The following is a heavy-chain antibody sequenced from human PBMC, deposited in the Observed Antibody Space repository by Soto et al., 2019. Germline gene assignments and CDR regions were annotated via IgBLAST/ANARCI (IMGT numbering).Heavy chain of an antibody. V-gene: IGHV4-31*03. D-gene: IGHD3-10*01. Sequence: QVQLQESGPGLVKPSQTLSLTCTVSGGSISSGGYYWSWIRQHPGKGLEWIGYIYYSGRTYYNPYLKSRVTISVDTSKNQFSLKLSSETAADTAVYYCATYGSGTYKPTPFDYWGQGTLVTVSS. CDR1: GGSISSGGYY. CDR3: ATYGSGTYKPTPFDY. J-gene: IGHJ4*02. CDR2: IYYSGRT.